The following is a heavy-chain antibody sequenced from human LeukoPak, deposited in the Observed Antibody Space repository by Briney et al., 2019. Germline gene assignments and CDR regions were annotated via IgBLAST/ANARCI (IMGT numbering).Heavy chain of an antibody. CDR3: ARTTMVRGTYYMDV. J-gene: IGHJ6*03. CDR2: IYYSGYT. D-gene: IGHD3-10*01. CDR1: GGSISSSSYY. Sequence: KPSETLSLTCTVSGGSISSSSYYWSWIRQPPGKGLEWIGYIYYSGYTNYNPSLKSRVTISVDTSKNQFSLKLSSVTAADTAVYYCARTTMVRGTYYMDVWGKGTTVTISS. V-gene: IGHV4-61*01.